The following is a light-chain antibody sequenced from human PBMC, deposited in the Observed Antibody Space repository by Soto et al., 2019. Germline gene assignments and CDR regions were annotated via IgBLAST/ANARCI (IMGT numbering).Light chain of an antibody. J-gene: IGKJ4*01. V-gene: IGKV3-20*01. Sequence: EIVLTQSPGTLSLSPGERATLFCRASQSVSSNYLAWYQQKPGQAPRLLIYGASSRATGIPDRFSGSGSGTDFTLTISRLEPEDFAVYYCQQYGSWLTFGGGTKVDNK. CDR3: QQYGSWLT. CDR1: QSVSSNY. CDR2: GAS.